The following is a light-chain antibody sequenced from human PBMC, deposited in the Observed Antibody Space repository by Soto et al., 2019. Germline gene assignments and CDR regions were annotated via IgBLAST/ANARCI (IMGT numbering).Light chain of an antibody. CDR2: ASS. CDR1: SSDVGSYNY. V-gene: IGLV2-14*01. CDR3: CSYAGSYTFDV. Sequence: QSVLTQPASVSGSPGQSITISCTGTSSDVGSYNYVSWYQHHPGKAPRLMIYASSNRPSGVSHRFSGSKSGNTASLTISGLQAEDEADYYCCSYAGSYTFDVFGTGTKVTVL. J-gene: IGLJ1*01.